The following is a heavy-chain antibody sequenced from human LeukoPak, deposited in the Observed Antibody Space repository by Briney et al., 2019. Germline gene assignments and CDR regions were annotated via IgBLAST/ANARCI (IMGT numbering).Heavy chain of an antibody. CDR1: GYTFTSYG. CDR2: ISAYNGNT. Sequence: ASVEVSCKASGYTFTSYGISWVRQAPGQGLEWMGWISAYNGNTNYAQKLQGRVTMTTDTSTSTAYMELRSLRSDDTAVYYCAGRIAVAGFPFDPWGQGTLVTVSS. CDR3: AGRIAVAGFPFDP. D-gene: IGHD6-19*01. V-gene: IGHV1-18*01. J-gene: IGHJ5*02.